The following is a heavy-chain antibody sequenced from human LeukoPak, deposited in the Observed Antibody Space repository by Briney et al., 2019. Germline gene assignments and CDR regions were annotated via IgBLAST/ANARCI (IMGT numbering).Heavy chain of an antibody. D-gene: IGHD3-10*01. Sequence: ASVKVSCKASGYTFTSYDINWVRQATGQGLEWMGWMNPNSGSTGYAQKFQGRVTITRNTSISTAYMELSSLRSEDTAVYYCARASGYYGSDWFDPWGQGTLVTVSS. V-gene: IGHV1-8*03. CDR1: GYTFTSYD. CDR3: ARASGYYGSDWFDP. CDR2: MNPNSGST. J-gene: IGHJ5*02.